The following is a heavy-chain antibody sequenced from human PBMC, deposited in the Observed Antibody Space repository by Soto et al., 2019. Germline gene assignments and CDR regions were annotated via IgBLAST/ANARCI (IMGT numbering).Heavy chain of an antibody. J-gene: IGHJ4*02. Sequence: QITLKESGPLLVKPTQTLTLTCTFSGFSLNTYGVGVGWIRQPPGKAPEWLALIYWDDDKRYSPSPKTRLTISKDTSKNQVVLTMTNMDPVDTATYYCAHRGDQNYGHWGQGSQVTVSS. CDR1: GFSLNTYGVG. V-gene: IGHV2-5*02. CDR3: AHRGDQNYGH. CDR2: IYWDDDK. D-gene: IGHD3-10*01.